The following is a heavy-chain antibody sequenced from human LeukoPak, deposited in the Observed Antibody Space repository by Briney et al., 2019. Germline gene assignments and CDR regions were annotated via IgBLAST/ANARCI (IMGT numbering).Heavy chain of an antibody. V-gene: IGHV3-48*03. CDR3: AKIGGFRYGP. Sequence: GGSLRLSCAASGFIFSSYEMSWVRQAPGKGLEWVSYISSSGRTMYYADSVKGRFTISRDNSKNTLNLQMNSLRAEDTAVYYCAKIGGFRYGPWGQGTLVTVSS. D-gene: IGHD3-10*01. J-gene: IGHJ5*02. CDR2: ISSSGRTM. CDR1: GFIFSSYE.